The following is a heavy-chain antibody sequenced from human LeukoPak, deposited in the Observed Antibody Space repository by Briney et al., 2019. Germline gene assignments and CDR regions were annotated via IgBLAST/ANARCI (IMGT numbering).Heavy chain of an antibody. D-gene: IGHD2-8*02. J-gene: IGHJ4*02. Sequence: GGSLRLSCAASGFAFSGYSMNWVRQAPGKGLKWLSYISSGSSIIYYADSVKGRFTISRDNAKNSLYLQMNSLRAEDTAVYYCARSRTGNYFDYWGEGTLVTVSS. CDR1: GFAFSGYS. CDR3: ARSRTGNYFDY. CDR2: ISSGSSII. V-gene: IGHV3-48*01.